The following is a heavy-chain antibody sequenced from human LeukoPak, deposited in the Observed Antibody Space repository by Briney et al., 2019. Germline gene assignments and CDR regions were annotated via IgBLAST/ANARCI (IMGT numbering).Heavy chain of an antibody. CDR2: IIPIFGIA. CDR1: GGTFRSYA. J-gene: IGHJ4*02. V-gene: IGHV1-69*04. Sequence: GASVKVSCKASGGTFRSYAISWVRQAPGQGLEWMGRIIPIFGIANYAQKFQGRVTITADKSTSTAYMELSSLRSEDTAVYYCARGVAWENSVPFDYWGQGTLVTVSS. D-gene: IGHD5/OR15-5a*01. CDR3: ARGVAWENSVPFDY.